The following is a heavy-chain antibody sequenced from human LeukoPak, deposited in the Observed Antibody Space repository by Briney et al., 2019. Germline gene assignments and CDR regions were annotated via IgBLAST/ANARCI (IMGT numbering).Heavy chain of an antibody. Sequence: SETLSLTCAVYGGSFSGYYWSWIRQPPGKGREWIGEINHSGSTNYHPSFKSRVTISVDTSKNQFSLKLSSVTAADTAVYYCARLPGGLKYYYDSSGYYYPTVDAFDIWGQGTMVTVSS. CDR2: INHSGST. J-gene: IGHJ3*02. CDR3: ARLPGGLKYYYDSSGYYYPTVDAFDI. CDR1: GGSFSGYY. V-gene: IGHV4-34*01. D-gene: IGHD3-22*01.